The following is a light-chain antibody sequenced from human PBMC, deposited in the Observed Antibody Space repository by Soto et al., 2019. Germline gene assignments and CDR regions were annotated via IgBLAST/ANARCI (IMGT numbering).Light chain of an antibody. CDR1: QSVSSY. Sequence: DIVLTHSPATLSLSPGERATLSCRASQSVSSYLAWYQQKPGQAPRLLIYDASNRATGIPARSSGSGSGTDFTLTISSLEPEDFAVYYCQQRSNWLTFGGGTKVDIK. J-gene: IGKJ4*01. CDR2: DAS. CDR3: QQRSNWLT. V-gene: IGKV3-11*01.